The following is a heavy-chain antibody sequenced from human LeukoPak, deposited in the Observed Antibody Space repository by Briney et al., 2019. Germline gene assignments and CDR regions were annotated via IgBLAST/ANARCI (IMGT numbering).Heavy chain of an antibody. V-gene: IGHV4-39*07. CDR2: INHSGST. CDR1: GGSISSSSYY. D-gene: IGHD3-22*01. J-gene: IGHJ4*02. Sequence: SETLSLTCTVSGGSISSSSYYWGWIRQPPGKGLEWIGEINHSGSTNYNPSLKSRVTISVDTSKNQFSLKLSSVTAADTAVYYCARLNRIVVVITGYDYWGQGTLVTVSS. CDR3: ARLNRIVVVITGYDY.